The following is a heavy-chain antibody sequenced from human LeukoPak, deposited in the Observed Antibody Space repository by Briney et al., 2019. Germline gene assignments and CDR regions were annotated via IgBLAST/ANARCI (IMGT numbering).Heavy chain of an antibody. Sequence: GGSLRLSCAASGFTFDDYAMHWVRQAPGKGLEWVSGISWNSGSIGYADSVKGRFTISRDNAKNSLYLQMNSLRAEDTALYYCAKDKYGSGSYYYFKHWGQGTLVTVSS. CDR1: GFTFDDYA. D-gene: IGHD3-10*01. J-gene: IGHJ1*01. CDR3: AKDKYGSGSYYYFKH. V-gene: IGHV3-9*01. CDR2: ISWNSGSI.